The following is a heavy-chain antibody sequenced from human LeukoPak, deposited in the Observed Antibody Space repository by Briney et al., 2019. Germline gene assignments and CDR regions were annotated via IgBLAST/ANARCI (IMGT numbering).Heavy chain of an antibody. J-gene: IGHJ5*02. D-gene: IGHD3-22*01. CDR1: GGSISSYY. Sequence: PSETLSLTCTVSGGSISSYYWSWIRQPPGKGLEWIGYIYYSGSTNYNPSHKSRVTISVDTSKNQFSLKLSSVTAADTAVYYCARGHHDSSGYYNWFDPWGQGTLVTVSS. CDR3: ARGHHDSSGYYNWFDP. CDR2: IYYSGST. V-gene: IGHV4-59*01.